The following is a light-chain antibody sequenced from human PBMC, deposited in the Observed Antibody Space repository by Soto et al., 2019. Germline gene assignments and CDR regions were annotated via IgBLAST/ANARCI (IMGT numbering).Light chain of an antibody. Sequence: QSVLTQPPSASGTPGQRVTISCSGSSSNIGSNTVNWYQQLPGTAPKLLIYNTYQRPSGVPDRLSGSKSGTSASLAISWLQSEDDADYYCATWDDSLNGPHVVFGGGTKLTVL. CDR3: ATWDDSLNGPHVV. J-gene: IGLJ2*01. CDR2: NTY. CDR1: SSNIGSNT. V-gene: IGLV1-44*01.